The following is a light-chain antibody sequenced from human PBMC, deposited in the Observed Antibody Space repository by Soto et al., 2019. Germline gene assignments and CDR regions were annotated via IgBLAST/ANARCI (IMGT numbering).Light chain of an antibody. CDR2: SNN. V-gene: IGLV1-47*01. CDR3: AAWDDSLSVV. CDR1: SSNIGSNY. Sequence: QAVVTQPPSPSGTPGQRVTISCSGSSSNIGSNYVYWYQQLPGTAPKLLIYSNNQRPSGVPERFSGSKSGTSASLAISGLRSEDEADYYCAAWDDSLSVVFGGGTKLTVL. J-gene: IGLJ2*01.